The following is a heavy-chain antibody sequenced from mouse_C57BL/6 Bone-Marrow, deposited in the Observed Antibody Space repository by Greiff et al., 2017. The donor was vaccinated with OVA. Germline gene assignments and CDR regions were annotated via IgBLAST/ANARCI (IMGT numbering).Heavy chain of an antibody. Sequence: EVNVVESGEGLVKPGGSLKLSCAASGFTFSSYAMSWVRQTPEKRLEWVAYISSGGDYIYYADTVKGRFTISRDNARNTLYLQMSSLKSEDTAMYYCTRGSLWSYFDYWGQGTTLTVSS. CDR3: TRGSLWSYFDY. CDR1: GFTFSSYA. V-gene: IGHV5-9-1*02. CDR2: ISSGGDYI. D-gene: IGHD1-1*01. J-gene: IGHJ2*01.